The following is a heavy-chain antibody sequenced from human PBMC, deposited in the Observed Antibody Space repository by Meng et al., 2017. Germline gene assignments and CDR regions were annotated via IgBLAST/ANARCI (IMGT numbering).Heavy chain of an antibody. D-gene: IGHD3-22*01. Sequence: GESLKISCAASGFTFSSYWMSWVRQAPGKGLEWVANIKQDGSEKYYVDSVKGRFTISRDNAKNSQYLQMNSLRAEDTAVYYCARDDYYDSSGYYSGGDYWGQGTLVTVSS. CDR2: IKQDGSEK. J-gene: IGHJ4*02. CDR3: ARDDYYDSSGYYSGGDY. V-gene: IGHV3-7*01. CDR1: GFTFSSYW.